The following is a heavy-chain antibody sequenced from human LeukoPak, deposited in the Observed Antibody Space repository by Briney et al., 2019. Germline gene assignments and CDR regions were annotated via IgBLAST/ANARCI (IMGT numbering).Heavy chain of an antibody. J-gene: IGHJ4*02. V-gene: IGHV3-43*01. CDR1: GFIFDDYT. CDR3: AKDERRIAATGSWGFDH. CDR2: ISWDGSTT. D-gene: IGHD6-13*01. Sequence: AGGSLRLSCATSGFIFDDYTMHWVRQAPGKGLEWVSLISWDGSTTYYADSVKGRFTISRDNTNNSLYLHLTSLRNDDTALYYCAKDERRIAATGSWGFDHWGLGTLVTVSS.